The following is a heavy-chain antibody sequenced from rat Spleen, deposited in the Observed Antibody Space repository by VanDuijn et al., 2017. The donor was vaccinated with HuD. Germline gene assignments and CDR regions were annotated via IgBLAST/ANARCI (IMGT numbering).Heavy chain of an antibody. CDR2: ISYDGDNT. Sequence: EVQLVESGGGLVQPGRSLKLSCAASGFSFSSFPMAWVRQAPKKGLEWVASISYDGDNTYYRDSVKGRFTISRDNAKSGLYLQMDSLRSEDTATYYCTTDHSGEHYWGQGVMVTVSS. CDR1: GFSFSSFP. V-gene: IGHV5-20*01. CDR3: TTDHSGEHY. D-gene: IGHD1-1*01. J-gene: IGHJ2*01.